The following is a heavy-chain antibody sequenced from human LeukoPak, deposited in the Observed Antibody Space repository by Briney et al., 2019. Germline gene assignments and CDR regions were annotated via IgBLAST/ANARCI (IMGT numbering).Heavy chain of an antibody. CDR1: GFTVSSSY. J-gene: IGHJ4*02. V-gene: IGHV3-53*01. CDR2: FYRGDST. CDR3: AKDQRWESPHYLDS. Sequence: GGSLRLSCAASGFTVSSSYMYWVRQAPGKGLEWVSFFYRGDSTYYAESVRGRFTISRDNSKNTLYVQMNSLRDEDTAVYYCAKDQRWESPHYLDSWGQGTLVTVSS. D-gene: IGHD1-26*01.